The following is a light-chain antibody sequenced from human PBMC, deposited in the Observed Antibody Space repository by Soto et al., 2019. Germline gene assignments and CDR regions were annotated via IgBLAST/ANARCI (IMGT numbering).Light chain of an antibody. CDR1: SSDVGGYKF. Sequence: SVLTQPASVSGSPGQPITISCTGTSSDVGGYKFVSWYQQHPGKDPKLMIYEVSNRPSGVSNRFSGSKSGNTASLTISGLQAEDEADYYCSSYTTSSTLEVFGTGTKVTVL. V-gene: IGLV2-14*01. CDR2: EVS. J-gene: IGLJ1*01. CDR3: SSYTTSSTLEV.